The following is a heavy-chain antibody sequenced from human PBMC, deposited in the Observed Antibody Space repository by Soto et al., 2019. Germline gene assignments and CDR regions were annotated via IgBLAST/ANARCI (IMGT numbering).Heavy chain of an antibody. J-gene: IGHJ6*02. V-gene: IGHV3-21*01. CDR2: ISSSSSYI. CDR3: ASFGYCSSTSCYEANYYYYGMDV. CDR1: GFTFSSYS. D-gene: IGHD2-2*01. Sequence: EVQLVESGGGLVKPGGSLRLSCAASGFTFSSYSMNWVRQAPGKGLEWVSSISSSSSYIYYADSVKGRFTISRDNAKNSLYLQMHRLRAEYTAVYYCASFGYCSSTSCYEANYYYYGMDVWGQGTTVTVSS.